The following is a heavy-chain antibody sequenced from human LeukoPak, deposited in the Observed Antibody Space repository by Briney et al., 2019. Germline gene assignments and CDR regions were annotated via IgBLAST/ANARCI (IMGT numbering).Heavy chain of an antibody. CDR1: GYTFTSYA. CDR2: INTNTGNP. Sequence: ASVKVSCKASGYTFTSYAMNWVRQAPGQGLEWMGWINTNTGNPTYAQGFTGRFVFSLDTSVSTAYLQISSLKAEDTAVYYCARDKGGGTFWSGYQRNFDYWGQGTLVTVSS. D-gene: IGHD3-3*01. J-gene: IGHJ4*02. V-gene: IGHV7-4-1*02. CDR3: ARDKGGGTFWSGYQRNFDY.